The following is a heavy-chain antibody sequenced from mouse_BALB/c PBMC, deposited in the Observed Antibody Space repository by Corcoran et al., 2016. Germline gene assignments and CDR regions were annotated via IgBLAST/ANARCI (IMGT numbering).Heavy chain of an antibody. CDR3: AKAYYRYAMDY. CDR2: INPYNDGT. CDR1: GYTFTSYV. D-gene: IGHD2-14*01. J-gene: IGHJ4*01. V-gene: IGHV1S136*01. Sequence: EVQLQQSGPELVKPGASVKMSCKASGYTFTSYVMHWVKQKPGQGLEWIGYINPYNDGTKYNEKFKGKATLTSDKSSNTAYMELSSLTSEDSAVYYCAKAYYRYAMDYWGQGTSVTVSS.